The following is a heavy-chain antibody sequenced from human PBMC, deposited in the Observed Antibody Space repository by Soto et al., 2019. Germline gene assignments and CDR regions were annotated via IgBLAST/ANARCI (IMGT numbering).Heavy chain of an antibody. CDR2: IGTQHDT. V-gene: IGHV3-13*01. J-gene: IGHJ5*02. CDR1: GLTFSAFD. D-gene: IGHD2-8*02. CDR3: ARQASYWHGGGGWFDP. Sequence: DVQLVESGGGLVQPGGSLRLSCAASGLTFSAFDMHWVRQTTGKGLEWVAAIGTQHDTYYPDSVKGRFTISRENAKNSLYLQRNRRGAGDPAVYYCARQASYWHGGGGWFDPWGQGTLVTVSS.